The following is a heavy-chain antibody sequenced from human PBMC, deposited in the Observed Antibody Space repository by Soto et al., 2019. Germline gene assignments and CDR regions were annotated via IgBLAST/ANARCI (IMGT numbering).Heavy chain of an antibody. CDR3: AHSCSGGSCYPNYYYGMDV. CDR2: IYWDDDK. Sequence: QITLKESGPTLVKPTQTLTLTCTFSGFSLSTSGVGVGWIRQPPGKALEWLAVIYWDDDKRYSPSLKSRLTITKDTSKNQVVLTMPNMDPVDTATYYCAHSCSGGSCYPNYYYGMDVWGQGTTVTVSS. J-gene: IGHJ6*02. V-gene: IGHV2-5*02. D-gene: IGHD2-15*01. CDR1: GFSLSTSGVG.